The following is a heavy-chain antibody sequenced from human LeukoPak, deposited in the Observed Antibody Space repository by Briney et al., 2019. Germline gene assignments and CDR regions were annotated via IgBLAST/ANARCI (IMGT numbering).Heavy chain of an antibody. CDR1: GYTFTSYA. D-gene: IGHD2-2*01. Sequence: EASVKVSCKASGYTFTSYAMHWVRQAPGQRLEWMGWINAGNGNTKYSQKFQGRVTITRDTSASTAYMELSSLRSEDTAVYYCASAVPAAIVSRLDYWGQGTPVTVSS. J-gene: IGHJ4*02. V-gene: IGHV1-3*01. CDR3: ASAVPAAIVSRLDY. CDR2: INAGNGNT.